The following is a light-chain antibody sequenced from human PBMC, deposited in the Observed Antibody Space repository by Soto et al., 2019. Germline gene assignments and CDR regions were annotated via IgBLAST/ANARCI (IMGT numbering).Light chain of an antibody. CDR3: QQYDNWPPWT. CDR2: GAS. Sequence: EIVMTQSPATLSVSPGERATLSCRASQSVSNHLAWYQQKPGQAPRLLIYGASTRATGIPARFSGSGSGTEFTLTISSLQSEDFEVYYCQQYDNWPPWTFGQGTKVEIK. J-gene: IGKJ1*01. V-gene: IGKV3-15*01. CDR1: QSVSNH.